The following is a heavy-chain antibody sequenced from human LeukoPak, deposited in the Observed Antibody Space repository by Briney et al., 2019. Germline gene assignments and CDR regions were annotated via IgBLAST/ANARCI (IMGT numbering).Heavy chain of an antibody. CDR1: GFTFCNYA. J-gene: IGHJ6*02. D-gene: IGHD6-13*01. Sequence: GGSLRLSCVVSGFTFCNYAMNWVRRAPGKGLEWVSSISGSGDYTNTADSMKGRFTISRDNSNNTRYLQMNSVRGEDTALYFGAKDQVADAAYYYYGMDVWGQGTTVTVSS. CDR3: AKDQVADAAYYYYGMDV. CDR2: ISGSGDYT. V-gene: IGHV3-23*01.